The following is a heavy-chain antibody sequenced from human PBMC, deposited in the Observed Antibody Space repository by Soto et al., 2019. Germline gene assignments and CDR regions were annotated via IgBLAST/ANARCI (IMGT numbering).Heavy chain of an antibody. Sequence: PGGSLRLSCAASGFTFSSYCMHWVRQAPGKGLEWVAVISYDGSNKYYADSVKGRFTISRDNSKNTLYLQMNSLRAEDTAVYYCAKDTCSGGSCYYFDYWDQGTLVTVSS. D-gene: IGHD2-15*01. V-gene: IGHV3-30*18. CDR1: GFTFSSYC. CDR2: ISYDGSNK. CDR3: AKDTCSGGSCYYFDY. J-gene: IGHJ4*02.